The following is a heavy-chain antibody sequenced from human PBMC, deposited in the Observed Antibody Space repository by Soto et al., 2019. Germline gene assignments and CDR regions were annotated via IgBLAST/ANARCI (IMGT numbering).Heavy chain of an antibody. D-gene: IGHD3-10*01. CDR2: XSAYNGNT. V-gene: IGHV1-18*01. Sequence: ASVKVSCKASGYTFTSYGXXXVXXAPGQGLEWMGWXSAYNGNTNVAQKLQGRVTMTTDTSTSTAYMELRSLRSDDTAVYYCXRSTXSXYYGSGSXYLPLGYWGQGTLVTVSS. J-gene: IGHJ4*02. CDR1: GYTFTSYG. CDR3: XRSTXSXYYGSGSXYLPLGY.